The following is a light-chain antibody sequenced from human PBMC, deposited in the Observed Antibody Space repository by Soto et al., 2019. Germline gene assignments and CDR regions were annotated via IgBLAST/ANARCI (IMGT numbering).Light chain of an antibody. V-gene: IGLV1-40*01. CDR1: SSNIGAGYD. Sequence: QSALTQPPSVSGAPGQRVTISCTGSSSNIGAGYDVHWYQQLPGTAPKLLIYGDSNRPSGVPDRFSGSRSGTSASPAITGLQAEDEADYYCQSYDRSLSGNYVFGTGTKVTVL. CDR2: GDS. J-gene: IGLJ1*01. CDR3: QSYDRSLSGNYV.